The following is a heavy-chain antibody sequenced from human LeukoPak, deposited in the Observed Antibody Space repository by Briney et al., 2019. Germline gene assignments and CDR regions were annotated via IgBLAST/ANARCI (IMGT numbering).Heavy chain of an antibody. CDR2: IIPTFGTA. D-gene: IGHD1-14*01. CDR1: GGTFSSYA. J-gene: IGHJ6*03. CDR3: ARSELHYYYYYMDV. V-gene: IGHV1-69*05. Sequence: SVKVSCKASGGTFSSYAISWVRQAPGQGLEWMGGIIPTFGTANYAQKFQGRVTITTDESTSTAYMELSSLRSEDTAVYYCARSELHYYYYYMDVWGKGTTVTVSS.